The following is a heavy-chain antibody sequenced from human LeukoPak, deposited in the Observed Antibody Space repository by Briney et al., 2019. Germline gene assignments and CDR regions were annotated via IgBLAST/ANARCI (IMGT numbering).Heavy chain of an antibody. D-gene: IGHD2-21*01. J-gene: IGHJ4*02. CDR3: ARRGDGQEFAY. V-gene: IGHV5-51*01. CDR2: INPGDSDT. CDR1: GFIFTNTW. Sequence: GESLKISCKGSGFIFTNTWIGWVRQMPGKGLEWMGIINPGDSDTRYSPSLQGQVTFSVDKSISTAFLQWSSLKASDTAMYYCARRGDGQEFAYWGQGTLVTVSS.